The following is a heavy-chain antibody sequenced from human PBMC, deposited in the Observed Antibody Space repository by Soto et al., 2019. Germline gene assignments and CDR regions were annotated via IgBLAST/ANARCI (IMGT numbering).Heavy chain of an antibody. Sequence: EVQLVESGGGLVKPGGSLRLSCAASGFTFSSYSMNWVRQAPGKGLEWVSSISSSSSYIYYADSVKGRFTISRDNAKNSLYLQMNSLRAEDTAVYCCARDGGRCSGGSCYHYYYYMDVWGKGTTVTVSS. D-gene: IGHD2-15*01. J-gene: IGHJ6*03. V-gene: IGHV3-21*01. CDR1: GFTFSSYS. CDR3: ARDGGRCSGGSCYHYYYYMDV. CDR2: ISSSSSYI.